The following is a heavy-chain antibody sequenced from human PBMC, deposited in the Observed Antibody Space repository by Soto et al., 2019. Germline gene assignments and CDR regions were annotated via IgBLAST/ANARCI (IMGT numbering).Heavy chain of an antibody. J-gene: IGHJ4*02. Sequence: EVQLVESGGGLVQPGGSLRLPCAASGFTVGTNYMTWVRQAPGKGLEWVSVIHSGGSTYYADFVKGRFTISRDNSKNTLYLQINSLSPEDTAVYYCARVPAPDGGDWGQGTLVTVSS. D-gene: IGHD3-16*01. CDR2: IHSGGST. CDR3: ARVPAPDGGD. CDR1: GFTVGTNY. V-gene: IGHV3-66*01.